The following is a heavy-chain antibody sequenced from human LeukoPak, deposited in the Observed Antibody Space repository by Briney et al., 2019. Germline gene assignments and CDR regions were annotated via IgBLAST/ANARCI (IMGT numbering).Heavy chain of an antibody. V-gene: IGHV3-30*02. CDR1: GFTFSTYG. CDR3: AKDGRTSPFYYYYYYMDV. D-gene: IGHD6-6*01. CDR2: IRYDGSNK. J-gene: IGHJ6*03. Sequence: PGGSLRLSCAASGFTFSTYGIHWVRQAPGKGLEWVTFIRYDGSNKYYADSVMGRFTISRDNSKNTVYLQMNSLRTDDTAVYYCAKDGRTSPFYYYYYYMDVWGTGTTVTVSS.